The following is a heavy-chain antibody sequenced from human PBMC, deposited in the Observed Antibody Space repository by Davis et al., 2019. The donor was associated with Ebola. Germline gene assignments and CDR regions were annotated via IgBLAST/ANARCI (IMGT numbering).Heavy chain of an antibody. Sequence: PSETLSLTCTVSGVSISRHYWNWIRQPPGKRLEWIGSIYYTGSANYTSSLASRATISVDTSKNQFSLKLTSVTAADTAMYYCSERGSSVWGQGTLVTVSS. D-gene: IGHD3-10*01. V-gene: IGHV4-59*03. CDR1: GVSISRHY. CDR2: IYYTGSA. J-gene: IGHJ4*02. CDR3: SERGSSV.